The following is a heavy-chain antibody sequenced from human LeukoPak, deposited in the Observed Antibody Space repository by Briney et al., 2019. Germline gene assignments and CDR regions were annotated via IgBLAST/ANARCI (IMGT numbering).Heavy chain of an antibody. CDR3: AGNLSR. CDR2: IDRSSNTI. V-gene: IGHV3-48*04. CDR1: GFTLSTAS. Sequence: VQPGGSLRLSCAASGFTLSTASMNWVRQAPGKGLEWISYIDRSSNTIYYTDSVKGRFTISRDSAKNSLYLQMNSLRAEDTAVYFCAGNLSRWGQGTLVTVSS. J-gene: IGHJ4*02.